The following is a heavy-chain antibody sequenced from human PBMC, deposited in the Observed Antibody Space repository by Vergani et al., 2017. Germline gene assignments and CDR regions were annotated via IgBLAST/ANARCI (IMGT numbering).Heavy chain of an antibody. J-gene: IGHJ5*02. CDR1: GYTFTGYY. Sequence: QVQLVQSGAKVKKPGASVKVSCKASGYTFTGYYMHWVRQAPGQGLEWMGWINPNSGGTNYAQKFQGRVTMTRDTSISTAYMELSRLRSDDTAVYYCARDRNYYGSGSYYNGYNWFDPWGQGTLVTVSS. CDR3: ARDRNYYGSGSYYNGYNWFDP. V-gene: IGHV1-2*02. D-gene: IGHD3-10*01. CDR2: INPNSGGT.